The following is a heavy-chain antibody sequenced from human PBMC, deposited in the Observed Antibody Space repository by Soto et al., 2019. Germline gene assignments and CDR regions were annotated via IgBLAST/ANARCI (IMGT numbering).Heavy chain of an antibody. V-gene: IGHV3-30-3*01. CDR3: ARGPSSLTRFDY. J-gene: IGHJ4*02. Sequence: GGSLRLSCAASGFTFSSYAMHWVRQAPGKGLEWVAVISYDGSNKYYADSVKGRLTISRDNSKYTLYLQMNSLRAEDTAVYYCARGPSSLTRFDYWGQGTLVTVSS. CDR2: ISYDGSNK. D-gene: IGHD2-2*01. CDR1: GFTFSSYA.